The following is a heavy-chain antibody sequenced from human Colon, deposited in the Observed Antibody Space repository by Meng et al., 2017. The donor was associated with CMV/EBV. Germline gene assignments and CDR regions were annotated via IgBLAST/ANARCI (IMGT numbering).Heavy chain of an antibody. CDR1: FAGGGED. Sequence: FAGGGEDMAWVRQGPGKGQGLVSIMYTDNSTFYTDSLRGRFTISRENSRNTLFLQMNSLRNGDTAVYYCVTKTAKYCSSGPCPGYFDNWGQGTLVTVSS. J-gene: IGHJ4*02. CDR3: VTKTAKYCSSGPCPGYFDN. D-gene: IGHD2-15*01. V-gene: IGHV3-53*05. CDR2: MYTDNST.